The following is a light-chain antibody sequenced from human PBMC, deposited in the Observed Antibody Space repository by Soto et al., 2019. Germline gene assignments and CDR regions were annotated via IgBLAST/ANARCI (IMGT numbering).Light chain of an antibody. Sequence: DVAMTLSPLSLPVTPGEPASISCRSSQSLLHSNGYNYLDWYLQKPGQSPQLLIYLGSNRASGVPDRFSGSGSGTDFTLKISRVEAEDVGVYYCMQALQTGWTFGQGTKVDIK. J-gene: IGKJ1*01. V-gene: IGKV2-28*01. CDR1: QSLLHSNGYNY. CDR2: LGS. CDR3: MQALQTGWT.